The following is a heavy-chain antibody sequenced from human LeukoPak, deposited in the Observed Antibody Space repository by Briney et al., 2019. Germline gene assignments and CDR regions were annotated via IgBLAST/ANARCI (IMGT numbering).Heavy chain of an antibody. CDR3: VRDRTYYYDSGGYFPLGY. V-gene: IGHV3-11*01. D-gene: IGHD3-22*01. J-gene: IGHJ4*02. Sequence: PSETLSLTCTVSGGSISSGGYYWTWIRQAPGKGLEWVSCIGTSGSPIYYADSVKGRFTISRDNAENSLYLQMNSLRAEDTAVYYCVRDRTYYYDSGGYFPLGYWGQGTLVTVSS. CDR2: IGTSGSPI. CDR1: GGSISSGGYY.